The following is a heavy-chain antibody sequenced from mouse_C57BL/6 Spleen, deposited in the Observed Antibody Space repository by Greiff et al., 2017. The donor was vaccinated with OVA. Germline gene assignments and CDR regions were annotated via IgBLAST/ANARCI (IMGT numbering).Heavy chain of an antibody. J-gene: IGHJ4*01. CDR3: ARGYYGSSSYAMDY. CDR2: INPGSGGT. CDR1: GYAFTNYL. V-gene: IGHV1-54*01. Sequence: VQLQQSGAELVRPGTSVKVSCKASGYAFTNYLIEWVKQRPGQGLEWIGVINPGSGGTNYNEKFKGKATLTADKSSSTAYMQLSSLTSEDSAVYVCARGYYGSSSYAMDYWGQGTSVTVSS. D-gene: IGHD1-1*01.